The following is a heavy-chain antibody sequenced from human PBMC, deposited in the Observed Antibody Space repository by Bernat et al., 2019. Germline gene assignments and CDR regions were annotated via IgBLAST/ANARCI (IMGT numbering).Heavy chain of an antibody. D-gene: IGHD2-2*01. V-gene: IGHV3-30*16. CDR3: ARDAGCSNTCYLPLGY. J-gene: IGHJ4*02. Sequence: QVQLVASGGGVVQPGRSLRLSCTASGFTFSSYAMHWARQAPGKGPEWVAIIPPAGLNNYFLDSVKGRFTIPRDNSKNTLYLQMNSLRAEDTALYYCARDAGCSNTCYLPLGYWGQGTLVTVSS. CDR1: GFTFSSYA. CDR2: IPPAGLNN.